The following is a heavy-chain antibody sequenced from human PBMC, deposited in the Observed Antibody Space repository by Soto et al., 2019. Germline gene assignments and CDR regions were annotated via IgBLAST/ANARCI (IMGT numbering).Heavy chain of an antibody. CDR3: ATLLLSHYYGSGSYVYFDY. Sequence: ASVKVSCKVSGYTLTELSMHWARQAPGKGLEWMGGFDPEDGETIYAQKFQGRVTMTEDTSTDTAYMELSSLRSEDTAVYYCATLLLSHYYGSGSYVYFDYWGQGTLVTVSS. CDR2: FDPEDGET. V-gene: IGHV1-24*01. J-gene: IGHJ4*02. D-gene: IGHD3-10*01. CDR1: GYTLTELS.